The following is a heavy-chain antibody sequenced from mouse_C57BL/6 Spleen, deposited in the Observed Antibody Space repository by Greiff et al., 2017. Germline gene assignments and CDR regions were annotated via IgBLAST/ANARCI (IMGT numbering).Heavy chain of an antibody. D-gene: IGHD2-5*01. Sequence: EVMLVESGPELVKPGASVKISCKASGYSFTGYYMHWVKQSHGNILDWIGYIYPYNGVSSYNQKFKGKATLTVDKSSSTAYMELRSLTSEDSAVYYCARPVYYSNYPAWFAYWGQGTLVTVSA. CDR3: ARPVYYSNYPAWFAY. J-gene: IGHJ3*01. CDR1: GYSFTGYY. V-gene: IGHV1-31*01. CDR2: IYPYNGVS.